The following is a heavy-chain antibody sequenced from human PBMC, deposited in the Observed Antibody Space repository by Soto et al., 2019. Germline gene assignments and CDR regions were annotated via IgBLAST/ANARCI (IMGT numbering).Heavy chain of an antibody. CDR1: GGTFSSYA. J-gene: IGHJ6*02. CDR2: IIPIFGTA. Sequence: QVQLVQSGAEVKKPGSSVKVYCNASGGTFSSYAISWVRQAPGQGLEWMGGIIPIFGTANYAQKFQGRVTITADEYTSTAYMELISLRSEDTAVYDCARGGRRYFDWVHIPQDWGMDVCGQGTTVTVSS. CDR3: ARGGRRYFDWVHIPQDWGMDV. D-gene: IGHD3-9*01. V-gene: IGHV1-69*01.